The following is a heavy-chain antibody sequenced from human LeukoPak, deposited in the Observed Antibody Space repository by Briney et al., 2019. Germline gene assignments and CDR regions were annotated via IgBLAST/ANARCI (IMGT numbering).Heavy chain of an antibody. V-gene: IGHV3-30-3*01. CDR2: ISYDGSNK. D-gene: IGHD1-26*01. CDR1: GFTFSSYA. Sequence: GGSLRLSCAASGFTFSSYAMHWVRQAPGKGLEWVAVISYDGSNKYYADSVKGRFTISRDNSKNTLYLQMNSLRAEDTAVYYCARNSGSYYAFDYWGQGTLVTVSS. CDR3: ARNSGSYYAFDY. J-gene: IGHJ4*02.